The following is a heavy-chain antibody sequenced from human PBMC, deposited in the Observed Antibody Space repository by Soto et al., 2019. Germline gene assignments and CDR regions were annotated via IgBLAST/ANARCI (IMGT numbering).Heavy chain of an antibody. CDR3: ARDLRGYDFGSGHGAFDI. CDR1: GGSISSYY. Sequence: SETLSLTCTVSGGSISSYYWSWIRQPPGKGLEWIGYIYYSGSSNYNPSLKSRVTITVDTSKNQFSLKLSYVTAADKAVYYCARDLRGYDFGSGHGAFDIWGQGTMVTVSS. J-gene: IGHJ3*02. D-gene: IGHD3-3*01. CDR2: IYYSGSS. V-gene: IGHV4-59*01.